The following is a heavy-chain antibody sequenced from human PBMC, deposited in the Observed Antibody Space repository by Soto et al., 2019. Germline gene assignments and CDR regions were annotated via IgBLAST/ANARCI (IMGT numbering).Heavy chain of an antibody. CDR1: GFTFSSYG. CDR2: IWYDGSNK. V-gene: IGHV3-33*01. J-gene: IGHJ6*02. D-gene: IGHD5-12*01. CDR3: AGAGSGYDIYGMDV. Sequence: GGSLRLSCAASGFTFSSYGMHWVRQAPGKGLEWVAVIWYDGSNKYYADSVKGRFTISRDNSKNTLYLQMNSLRAEDTAVYYCAGAGSGYDIYGMDVWGQGTTVTVSS.